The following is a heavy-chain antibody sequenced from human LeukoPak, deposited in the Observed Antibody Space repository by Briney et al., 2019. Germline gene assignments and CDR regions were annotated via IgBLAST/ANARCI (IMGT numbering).Heavy chain of an antibody. CDR3: ARGRGVVVERWVYYYYYMDV. D-gene: IGHD2-15*01. V-gene: IGHV3-21*01. J-gene: IGHJ6*03. Sequence: NPGGSLRLSCAASGFTFSSYSMNWVRQAPGKGLEWVSSISSSSSYIYYADSVKGRFTISRDNAKNSLYLQMNSLRAEDTAVYYCARGRGVVVERWVYYYYYMDVWGKGTTVTVSS. CDR1: GFTFSSYS. CDR2: ISSSSSYI.